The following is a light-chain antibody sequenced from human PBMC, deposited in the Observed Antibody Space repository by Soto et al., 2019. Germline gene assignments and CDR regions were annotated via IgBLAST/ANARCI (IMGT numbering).Light chain of an antibody. CDR1: STDIGTYSY. J-gene: IGLJ2*01. Sequence: QSALTQPASVSGSPGQSITISCTGTSTDIGTYSYVSWYQQHPGKVPKLMIYDVTNRPSGVPNRFSGSKSGNTASLTISGLQAEDEAGYYCSSYTTSSTLVVFGGGTKLTVL. CDR2: DVT. V-gene: IGLV2-14*03. CDR3: SSYTTSSTLVV.